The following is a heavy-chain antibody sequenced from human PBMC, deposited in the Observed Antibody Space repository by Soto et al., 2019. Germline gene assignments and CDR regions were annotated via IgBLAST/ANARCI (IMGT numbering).Heavy chain of an antibody. D-gene: IGHD1-7*01. V-gene: IGHV1-69*12. CDR3: AGPPELTRIYYSCGMDV. J-gene: IGHJ6*02. CDR2: IIPIFGTA. CDR1: GGTFSSYA. Sequence: QVQLVQSGAEVKKPGSSVKVSCKASGGTFSSYAISWVRQAPGQGLEWMGGIIPIFGTANYAQKFQGRGTSTAAESTSTAYMELSSLRSEDTAVYYCAGPPELTRIYYSCGMDVWGQGTTVTVSS.